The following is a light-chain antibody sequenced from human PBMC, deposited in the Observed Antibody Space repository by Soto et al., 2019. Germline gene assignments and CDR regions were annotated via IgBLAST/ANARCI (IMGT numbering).Light chain of an antibody. CDR1: QAITNN. J-gene: IGKJ4*01. CDR2: EES. CDR3: QQVKSYPRT. Sequence: DIHLTPSSSSLSASVVDRVTITCRASQAITNNLAWYQQKPGNPPRLLIYEESTLHSGVPSRFSGRKVGTQFILTIDSLQPEDFATYYCQQVKSYPRTFGGGTKVDIK. V-gene: IGKV1-9*01.